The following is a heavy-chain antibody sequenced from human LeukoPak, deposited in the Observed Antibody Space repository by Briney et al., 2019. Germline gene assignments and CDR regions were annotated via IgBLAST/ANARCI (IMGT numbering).Heavy chain of an antibody. D-gene: IGHD3-10*01. J-gene: IGHJ3*02. Sequence: GGSLRLSCTTSGFPFHIYAMHWVRQAPGKGPEWVSGIGGGDTYYAASVRGRFTISRDDAKKTVHLQMNILRPDDTAIYYCAKDMISGNGEYDAFDIWGRGTMVTVSS. V-gene: IGHV3-23*01. CDR3: AKDMISGNGEYDAFDI. CDR2: IGGGDT. CDR1: GFPFHIYA.